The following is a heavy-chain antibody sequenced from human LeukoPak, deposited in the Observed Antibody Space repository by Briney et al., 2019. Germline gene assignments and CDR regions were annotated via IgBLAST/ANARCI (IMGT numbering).Heavy chain of an antibody. CDR1: GGTFSSYA. Sequence: ASVKVSCKASGGTFSSYAISWVRQAPGQGLEWMGGIIPIFGTANYAQKFQGRVTITTDESTSTAYMELSSLRSEDTAVYYCARSAAILGYFDYWGQGTLVTVSS. CDR3: ARSAAILGYFDY. V-gene: IGHV1-69*05. D-gene: IGHD6-13*01. CDR2: IIPIFGTA. J-gene: IGHJ4*02.